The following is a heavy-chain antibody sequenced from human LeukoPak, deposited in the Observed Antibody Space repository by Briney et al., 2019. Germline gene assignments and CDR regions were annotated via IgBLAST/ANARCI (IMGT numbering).Heavy chain of an antibody. CDR1: GFTFSTYG. Sequence: GGSLRLSCAASGFTFSTYGMHWVRQAPGKGPEWVALILYDGNNKYYADSVKGRFTISRDNSKNTLYLQMNSLRAEDTAVYYCAKGLSYDSSGYYYLNYWGQGTLVTVSS. J-gene: IGHJ4*02. CDR3: AKGLSYDSSGYYYLNY. D-gene: IGHD3-22*01. CDR2: ILYDGNNK. V-gene: IGHV3-30*18.